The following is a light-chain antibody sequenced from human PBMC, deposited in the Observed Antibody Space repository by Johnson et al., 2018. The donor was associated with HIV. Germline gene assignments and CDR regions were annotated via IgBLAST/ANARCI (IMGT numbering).Light chain of an antibody. CDR3: GTWDSSLSAPYV. J-gene: IGLJ1*01. V-gene: IGLV1-51*01. CDR2: DNN. CDR1: SSSIGNDF. Sequence: SVLTQPPSVSAAPGQEVTISCSASSSSIGNDFVSWYQQVPGTAPRLVIYDNNKRPSGIPDRISGSKSGTSAPLGITGLQTGDEADYYCGTWDSSLSAPYVFGTGTKVTVL.